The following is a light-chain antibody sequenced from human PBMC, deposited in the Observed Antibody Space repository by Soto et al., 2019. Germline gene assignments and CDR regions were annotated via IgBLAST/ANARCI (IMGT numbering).Light chain of an antibody. Sequence: EIVLTQSPVTLSLSPGERATLSCRASQSVSGYLARYQQKPGQAPRLLIYRASSRATGISDRFSGSGSGTDFTLTISRLEPEDFAVYYCQHYGTSQITFGQGTRLEIK. V-gene: IGKV3-20*01. CDR3: QHYGTSQIT. J-gene: IGKJ5*01. CDR1: QSVSGY. CDR2: RAS.